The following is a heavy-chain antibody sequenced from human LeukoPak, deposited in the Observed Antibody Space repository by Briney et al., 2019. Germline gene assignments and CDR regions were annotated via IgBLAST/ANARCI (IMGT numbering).Heavy chain of an antibody. Sequence: SVKVSCKASGGTFSTYSISWVRQAPGQGLEWMGGIIPILNTSNYAQIFQGRVTITADASSSTAYMELSGLRSEDTAVYYCARGLSGSLTTNWFDPWGQGTPVTVSS. CDR2: IIPILNTS. CDR1: GGTFSTYS. V-gene: IGHV1-69*13. J-gene: IGHJ5*02. CDR3: ARGLSGSLTTNWFDP. D-gene: IGHD1-26*01.